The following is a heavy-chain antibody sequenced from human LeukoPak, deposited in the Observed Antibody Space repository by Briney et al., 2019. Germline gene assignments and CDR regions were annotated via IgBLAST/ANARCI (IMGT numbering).Heavy chain of an antibody. CDR3: AREGGAFDI. CDR1: GFTFSSYS. D-gene: IGHD1-26*01. V-gene: IGHV3-21*01. Sequence: GGSLRLSCAASGFTFSSYSMNWVRQAPGEGLEWVSSISSSGAYIFYADSVKGRFTISRDNAKNSLYLQMNSLRAEDTAVYYCAREGGAFDIWGQGTMVTVSS. J-gene: IGHJ3*02. CDR2: ISSSGAYI.